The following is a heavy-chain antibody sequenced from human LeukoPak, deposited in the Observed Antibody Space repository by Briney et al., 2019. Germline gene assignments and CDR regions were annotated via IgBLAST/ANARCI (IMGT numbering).Heavy chain of an antibody. CDR3: ARGLKASAY. CDR1: GFTFSHYW. D-gene: IGHD2-15*01. Sequence: GGSLRLSRAASGFTFSHYWMSWVRQAPGKGLEWVANIKEVGSEKNYVDSVRGRFTISRDNAKNSLYLQMNSLRAEDTAVYYCARGLKASAYWGQGTLVTVSS. V-gene: IGHV3-7*04. J-gene: IGHJ4*02. CDR2: IKEVGSEK.